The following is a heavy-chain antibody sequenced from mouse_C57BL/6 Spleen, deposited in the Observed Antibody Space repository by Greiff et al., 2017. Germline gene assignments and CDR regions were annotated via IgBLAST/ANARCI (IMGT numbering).Heavy chain of an antibody. D-gene: IGHD4-1*01. CDR1: GYAFSSSW. Sequence: QVQLQQSGPELVKPGASVKISCKASGYAFSSSWMNWVKQRPGKGLEWIGRIYPGDGDTNYNGKFKGKATLTADKSSSTAYMQLSSLTSEDSAVYFCARFGTMDDWGKGTSVTVSS. CDR3: ARFGTMDD. V-gene: IGHV1-82*01. CDR2: IYPGDGDT. J-gene: IGHJ4*01.